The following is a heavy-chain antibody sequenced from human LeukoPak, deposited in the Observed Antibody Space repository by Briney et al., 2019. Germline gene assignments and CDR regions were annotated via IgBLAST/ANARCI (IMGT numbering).Heavy chain of an antibody. Sequence: SETLSLTCTVSNGSINTYYWSWIRQFPGKGLDWIGYIYDTGATNRNPSLRSRVTISIDTSKNQFSLELTSVTAADTAVYYCARDLSLPYCGTNCYSGFDYWGQGILVTVSS. CDR2: IYDTGAT. CDR1: NGSINTYY. CDR3: ARDLSLPYCGTNCYSGFDY. V-gene: IGHV4-59*01. D-gene: IGHD2-15*01. J-gene: IGHJ4*02.